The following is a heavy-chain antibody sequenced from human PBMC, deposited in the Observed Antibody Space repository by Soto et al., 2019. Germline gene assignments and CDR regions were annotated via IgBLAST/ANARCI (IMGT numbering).Heavy chain of an antibody. D-gene: IGHD2-15*01. CDR2: IIPIFGTA. CDR1: GGTFSSYA. J-gene: IGHJ4*02. V-gene: IGHV1-69*12. Sequence: QVQLVQSGAEVKKPGSSVKVSCKASGGTFSSYAISWVRQAPGQGLEWMGGIIPIFGTANYAQKFQGRVTITADESTSTGYMELRSVRSEDTAVYYCGRGGYCSGGSCYGILDYWGQGTLGTVSS. CDR3: GRGGYCSGGSCYGILDY.